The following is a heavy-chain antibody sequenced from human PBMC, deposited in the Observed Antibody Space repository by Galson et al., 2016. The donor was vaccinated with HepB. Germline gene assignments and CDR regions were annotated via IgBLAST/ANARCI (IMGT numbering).Heavy chain of an antibody. V-gene: IGHV1-2*02. CDR1: GDTFPGYY. CDR2: VNPESGAT. Sequence: SVKVSCKASGDTFPGYYIQWVRQAPGQGLEWMGWVNPESGATTYAQKYQGRVSMTWFPSISIGYMDLTRLTYDDTAVYYCTIFGVAEDFDYWGQGTPVTVSS. D-gene: IGHD3-3*01. CDR3: TIFGVAEDFDY. J-gene: IGHJ4*02.